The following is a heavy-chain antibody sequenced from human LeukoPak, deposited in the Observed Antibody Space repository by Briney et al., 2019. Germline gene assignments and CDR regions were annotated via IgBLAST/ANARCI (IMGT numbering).Heavy chain of an antibody. V-gene: IGHV4-31*03. Sequence: SETLSLTCTVSGGSISSGGYYWSWIRQHPGKGLGWIGYIYYSGSTYYNPSLKSRVTMSVDTSKNQFSLKLSSVTAADTAVYYCARASHGYSSSSHLGYWGQGTLVTVSS. CDR2: IYYSGST. J-gene: IGHJ4*02. CDR1: GGSISSGGYY. D-gene: IGHD6-6*01. CDR3: ARASHGYSSSSHLGY.